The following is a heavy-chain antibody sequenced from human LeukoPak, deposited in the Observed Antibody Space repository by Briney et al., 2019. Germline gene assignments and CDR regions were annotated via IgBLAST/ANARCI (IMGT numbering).Heavy chain of an antibody. D-gene: IGHD2-21*02. Sequence: GGSLRLSCEVSGFTFSSYVMSWVRQAPGKGPEWVAYIGGSDGITSYADSVKGRFTISRDNSKNTVYLEMNSLRAEDTAVYYCLKGGRGADCIFDYWGQGTLVTVSS. J-gene: IGHJ4*02. CDR1: GFTFSSYV. V-gene: IGHV3-23*01. CDR3: LKGGRGADCIFDY. CDR2: IGGSDGIT.